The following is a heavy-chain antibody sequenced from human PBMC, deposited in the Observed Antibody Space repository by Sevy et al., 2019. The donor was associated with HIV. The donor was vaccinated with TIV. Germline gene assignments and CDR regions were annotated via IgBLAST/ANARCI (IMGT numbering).Heavy chain of an antibody. J-gene: IGHJ6*02. Sequence: GESLKISCAASGFTFSSYGMHWVRQAPGKGLEWVAVISYDGSNKYYADSVKGRFTISRDNSKNTLYLQMNSLRAEDTAVYYCAKGTIAAAGTYYYGMDVWGQGTTVTVSS. CDR2: ISYDGSNK. V-gene: IGHV3-30*18. CDR3: AKGTIAAAGTYYYGMDV. D-gene: IGHD6-13*01. CDR1: GFTFSSYG.